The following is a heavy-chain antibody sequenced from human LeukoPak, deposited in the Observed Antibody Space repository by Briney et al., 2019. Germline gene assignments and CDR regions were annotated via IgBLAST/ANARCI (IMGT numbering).Heavy chain of an antibody. D-gene: IGHD6-6*01. Sequence: ASVKVSCKVSGYTLTELSMHWVRQAPGKGLEWMGGFDPEDGVTIYAQKFQGRVTMTEDTSTDTAYMELSSLRSEDTAVYYCATDSKIWHSSSSVWYFDLWGRGTLVTVSS. CDR3: ATDSKIWHSSSSVWYFDL. CDR1: GYTLTELS. V-gene: IGHV1-24*01. CDR2: FDPEDGVT. J-gene: IGHJ2*01.